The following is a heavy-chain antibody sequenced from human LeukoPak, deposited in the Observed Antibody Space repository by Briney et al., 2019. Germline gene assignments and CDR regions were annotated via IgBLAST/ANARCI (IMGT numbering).Heavy chain of an antibody. CDR1: GYIFANYW. CDR3: AGARGATYFDY. CDR2: IFPGDSDT. V-gene: IGHV5-51*01. D-gene: IGHD1-26*01. Sequence: GESLKISCKASGYIFANYWIGWVRQMPGKGLEWMGIIFPGDSDTRYSPSFQGQVTISVDKSINTAYLQWRSLKAADTAMYYCAGARGATYFDYWGQGTLVTVSS. J-gene: IGHJ4*02.